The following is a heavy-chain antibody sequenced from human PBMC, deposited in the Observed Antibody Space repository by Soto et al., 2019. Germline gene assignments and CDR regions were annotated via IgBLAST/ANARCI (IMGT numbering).Heavy chain of an antibody. Sequence: PGGSLRLSCAAPGFSFSSFWMTWVRQAPGKGLEWVANIKQDGSQKYYVDSVKGRFTISRDNAKNSLYLQMNSLRAEDTAVYYCARVGVDSSSFYYYGMDVWGQGTTVTVSS. CDR3: ARVGVDSSSFYYYGMDV. V-gene: IGHV3-7*03. CDR2: IKQDGSQK. D-gene: IGHD6-6*01. CDR1: GFSFSSFW. J-gene: IGHJ6*02.